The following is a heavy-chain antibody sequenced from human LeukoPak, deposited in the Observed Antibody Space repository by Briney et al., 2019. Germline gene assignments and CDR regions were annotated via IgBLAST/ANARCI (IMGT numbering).Heavy chain of an antibody. J-gene: IGHJ3*02. CDR3: ARNVTMVLPGQGAFDI. CDR2: MYHSGST. CDR1: GDSINSGHY. D-gene: IGHD4/OR15-4a*01. V-gene: IGHV4-38-2*01. Sequence: KPSETLSLSCGVSGDSINSGHYWGWIRQPPGKGLEWIGSMYHSGSTYYNPSLKSRVTISIDTSKNQFSLKLRYVTAADTAVYFCARNVTMVLPGQGAFDIWGQGTMVTVSS.